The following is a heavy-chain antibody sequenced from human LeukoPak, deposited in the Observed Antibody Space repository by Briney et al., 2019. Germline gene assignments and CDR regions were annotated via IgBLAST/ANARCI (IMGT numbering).Heavy chain of an antibody. V-gene: IGHV1-46*01. D-gene: IGHD2-21*02. CDR1: GYTFTSYY. Sequence: ASVKVSCKASGYTFTSYYMHWVRQAPGQGPEWMGIINPSGGSTSYAQKFQGRVTITADESTSTAYMELSSLRSEDTAVYYCASLYCGGDCYYSSNFDYWGQGTLVTVSS. J-gene: IGHJ4*02. CDR2: INPSGGST. CDR3: ASLYCGGDCYYSSNFDY.